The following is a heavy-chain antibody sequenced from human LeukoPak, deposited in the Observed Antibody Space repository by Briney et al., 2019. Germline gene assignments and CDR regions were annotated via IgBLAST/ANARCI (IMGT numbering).Heavy chain of an antibody. CDR2: ISAYNGNT. V-gene: IGHV1-18*01. CDR3: ARSPHDSSGYYYVHYFDY. D-gene: IGHD3-22*01. Sequence: ASVKVSCKASGGTFSSYAISWVRQAPGQGLEWMGWISAYNGNTNYAQKLQGRVTMTTDTSTSTAYMELRSLRSDDTAVYYCARSPHDSSGYYYVHYFDYWGQGTLVTVSS. CDR1: GGTFSSYA. J-gene: IGHJ4*02.